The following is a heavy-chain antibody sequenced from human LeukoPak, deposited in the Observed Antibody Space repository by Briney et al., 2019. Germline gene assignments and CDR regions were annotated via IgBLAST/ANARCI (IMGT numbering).Heavy chain of an antibody. D-gene: IGHD5-18*01. CDR3: ASTTMAIPGDC. Sequence: GESLRLSCAASGFTFSNYWMHWVRQAPGKGLVWVSRINTDGSSTNYADSVKGRFTISRDNAKNTLYLQMNSLRGEDTAVYYCASTTMAIPGDCWGQGTLVTVSS. J-gene: IGHJ4*02. V-gene: IGHV3-74*01. CDR1: GFTFSNYW. CDR2: INTDGSST.